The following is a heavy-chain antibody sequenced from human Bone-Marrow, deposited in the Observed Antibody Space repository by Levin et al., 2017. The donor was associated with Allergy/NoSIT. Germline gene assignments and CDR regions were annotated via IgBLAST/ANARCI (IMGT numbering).Heavy chain of an antibody. CDR1: GFTFSAYS. J-gene: IGHJ4*01. Sequence: GESLKISCAASGFTFSAYSMNWVRQAPGKGLEWVSIISDSSAAIAYADSVKGRFTISRDNSKNTLYLQMNSLRVEDTAVYYCAKKGTSGLLPRDFDCWGQGTLVTVSS. D-gene: IGHD1-14*01. V-gene: IGHV3-23*01. CDR3: AKKGTSGLLPRDFDC. CDR2: ISDSSAAI.